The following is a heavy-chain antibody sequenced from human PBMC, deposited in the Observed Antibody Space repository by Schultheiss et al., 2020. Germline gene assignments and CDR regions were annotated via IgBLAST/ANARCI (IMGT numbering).Heavy chain of an antibody. Sequence: GGSLRLSCAASGFTVSSYSMNWVRQAPGKGLEWVSSISSSSSYIYYADSVKGRFTISRDNAKNSLYLQMNSLRAEDTAVYYCARDRWYSYGLYYFDYWGQGTLVTVSS. CDR1: GFTVSSYS. V-gene: IGHV3-21*01. CDR2: ISSSSSYI. CDR3: ARDRWYSYGLYYFDY. J-gene: IGHJ4*02. D-gene: IGHD5-18*01.